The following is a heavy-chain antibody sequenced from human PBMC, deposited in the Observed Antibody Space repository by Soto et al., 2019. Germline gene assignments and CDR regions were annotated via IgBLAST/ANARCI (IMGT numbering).Heavy chain of an antibody. J-gene: IGHJ4*02. Sequence: LSLTCAVYGGSFSGYYWSWIRQPPGKGLEWIGEINHSGSTNYNPSLKSRVTISVDTSKNQFSLKLSSVTAADTAVYYCARANYSRYSGYVRNDYWGQGTLVTVSS. CDR2: INHSGST. CDR3: ARANYSRYSGYVRNDY. CDR1: GGSFSGYY. V-gene: IGHV4-34*01. D-gene: IGHD5-12*01.